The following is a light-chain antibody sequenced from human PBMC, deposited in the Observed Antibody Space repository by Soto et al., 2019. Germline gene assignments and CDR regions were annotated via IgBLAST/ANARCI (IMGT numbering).Light chain of an antibody. Sequence: DIQMTQSPSTLSASVGDRVTITCRASESINIWLAWFQQKPGKAPKLLISKASTLESGVPSRFSGSGSGTECTLTISSLQPDDFATYHCQQYHIHSTFGQGNKVEVK. CDR1: ESINIW. CDR2: KAS. J-gene: IGKJ1*01. CDR3: QQYHIHST. V-gene: IGKV1-5*03.